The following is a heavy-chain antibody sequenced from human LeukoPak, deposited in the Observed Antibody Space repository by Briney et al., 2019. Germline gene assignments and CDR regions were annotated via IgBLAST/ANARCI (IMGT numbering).Heavy chain of an antibody. CDR3: ARDRPTNDYVWGSYRYWDY. Sequence: ASVKVSCKASGYTFTSYDINWVRQATGQGLEWMGWISAYNGNINYAQKLQGRVTMTTDTSTSTAYMELRSLRSDDTAVYYCARDRPTNDYVWGSYRYWDYWGQGTLVTVSS. V-gene: IGHV1-18*01. CDR1: GYTFTSYD. D-gene: IGHD3-16*02. CDR2: ISAYNGNI. J-gene: IGHJ4*02.